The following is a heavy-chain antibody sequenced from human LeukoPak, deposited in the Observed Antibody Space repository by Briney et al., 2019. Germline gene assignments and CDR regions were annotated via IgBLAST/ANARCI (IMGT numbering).Heavy chain of an antibody. J-gene: IGHJ4*02. CDR3: ARDVDGSGWYEVDY. Sequence: GAXVKVSCKASGYTFTSYGISWVRQAPGQGLEGMGWISAYKGNTNYAQKLQGRVTMTTDASTSTAYMELRSLRSDDTAVYYCARDVDGSGWYEVDYWGQGTLVTVSS. CDR2: ISAYKGNT. V-gene: IGHV1-18*01. CDR1: GYTFTSYG. D-gene: IGHD6-19*01.